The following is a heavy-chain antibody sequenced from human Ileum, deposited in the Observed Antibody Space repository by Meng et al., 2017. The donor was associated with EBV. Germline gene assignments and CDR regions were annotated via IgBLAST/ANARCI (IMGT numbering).Heavy chain of an antibody. CDR2: IFHVGTG. CDR3: AARVGGSYSGFDL. CDR1: GDSISSHRW. V-gene: IGHV4-4*02. D-gene: IGHD1-26*01. Sequence: LEELGRSLVNPSGTLSLTCAVSGDSISSHRWWGWVRQRPTKGPEWIGEIFHVGTGNYNPSLKSRVTISTDTSKNQISLGLTSVTAADTAVYYCAARVGGSYSGFDLWGQGTLVTVSS. J-gene: IGHJ4*02.